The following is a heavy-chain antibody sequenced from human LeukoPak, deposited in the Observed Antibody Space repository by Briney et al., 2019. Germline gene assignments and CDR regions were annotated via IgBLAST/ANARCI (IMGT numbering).Heavy chain of an antibody. J-gene: IGHJ6*03. D-gene: IGHD1/OR15-1a*01. CDR1: GFTVSSFA. Sequence: PGGSPRLSCAASGFTVSSFAMTWVRQAPGKGLECVSVISASGGNTYYADSVKGRFTISRDNSRNTLYLQMNSLRAEDTAVYYCAKLAGRTNYYMDVWGKGTTVTVSS. V-gene: IGHV3-23*01. CDR3: AKLAGRTNYYMDV. CDR2: ISASGGNT.